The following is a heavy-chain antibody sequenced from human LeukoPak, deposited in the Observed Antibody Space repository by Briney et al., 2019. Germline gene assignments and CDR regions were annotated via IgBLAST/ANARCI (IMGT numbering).Heavy chain of an antibody. CDR3: AGVRNYYDSRPDAFDI. V-gene: IGHV3-23*01. Sequence: PGGSLRLSCAASGLTFSSYAMNWVRQAPGKGLEWVSAISGSGGNTYYADSVEGRFTISRDNSKNTLYLQMNSLRAEDTAVYYCAGVRNYYDSRPDAFDIWGQGTMVTVSS. CDR2: ISGSGGNT. CDR1: GLTFSSYA. J-gene: IGHJ3*02. D-gene: IGHD3-22*01.